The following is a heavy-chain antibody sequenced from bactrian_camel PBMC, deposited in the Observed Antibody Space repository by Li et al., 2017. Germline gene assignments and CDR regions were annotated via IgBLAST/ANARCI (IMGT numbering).Heavy chain of an antibody. J-gene: IGHJ4*01. V-gene: IGHV3S1*01. Sequence: HVQLVESGGDLVQPGGSLRLSCSASGFTFSSYWMYWVRQAPGKGLEWVSGMNSDGSSTYYADSLKGRFTISRDNAKNAVYLQLNSLKTEDMAMYYCTKGLSIYEYYSWGQGTQVTVS. CDR1: GFTFSSYW. D-gene: IGHD3*01. CDR3: TKGLSIYEYYS. CDR2: MNSDGSST.